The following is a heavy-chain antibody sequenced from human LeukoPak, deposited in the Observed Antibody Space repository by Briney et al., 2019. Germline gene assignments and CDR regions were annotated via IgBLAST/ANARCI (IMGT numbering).Heavy chain of an antibody. CDR2: IYYREST. J-gene: IGHJ4*02. V-gene: IGHV4-39*01. CDR3: ARHWISSSNNYFDY. CDR1: GGSISSSTYY. D-gene: IGHD6-6*01. Sequence: SETLSLTCTVPGGSISSSTYYWGWIRQPPGKGLESIARIYYRESTYYNLSLKSRVTISADTSKNQFSLRLSSVTAADTAVYYCARHWISSSNNYFDYWGQGTLVAVSS.